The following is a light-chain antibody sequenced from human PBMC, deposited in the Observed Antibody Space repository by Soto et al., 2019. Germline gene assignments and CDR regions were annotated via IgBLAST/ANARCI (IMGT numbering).Light chain of an antibody. CDR3: QQRSNWPQIP. V-gene: IGKV3-11*01. CDR2: AAS. J-gene: IGKJ5*01. Sequence: VLTHSLANMSLSPGERATLSCRASQSVSSYLAWYQQKPGKAPRLLIYAASNRATDIPARFSGSGSGTDFTLTISSLEPEDFAVYYCQQRSNWPQIPFGQGTRLEIK. CDR1: QSVSSY.